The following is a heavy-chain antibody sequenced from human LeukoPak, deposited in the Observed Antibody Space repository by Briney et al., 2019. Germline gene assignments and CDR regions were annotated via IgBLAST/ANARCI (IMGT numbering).Heavy chain of an antibody. CDR1: GFTVSSNY. Sequence: PGGSLRLSCAASGFTVSSNYMSWVRQAPGKGLEWVSGINWNSDRIGYADSVKGRFTISRDNAKNSLYMQMNSVRAEDTALYYCARASYYYDTSGLGAFDVWGQGTTVIV. D-gene: IGHD3-22*01. CDR3: ARASYYYDTSGLGAFDV. J-gene: IGHJ3*01. CDR2: INWNSDRI. V-gene: IGHV3-20*04.